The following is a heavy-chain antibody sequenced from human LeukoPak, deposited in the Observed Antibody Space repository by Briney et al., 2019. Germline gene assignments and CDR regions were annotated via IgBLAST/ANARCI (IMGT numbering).Heavy chain of an antibody. CDR2: IYYSGST. Sequence: SETLSLTCTVSGGSISSYYWSWIRQPPGKGLEWIGYIYYSGSTNYNPSLKSRVTISVDTSKNQFSLKLSSVTAADTAIYYCARALEYGGNSGRIDYWGQGVLVTVSS. CDR1: GGSISSYY. D-gene: IGHD4-23*01. V-gene: IGHV4-59*12. CDR3: ARALEYGGNSGRIDY. J-gene: IGHJ4*02.